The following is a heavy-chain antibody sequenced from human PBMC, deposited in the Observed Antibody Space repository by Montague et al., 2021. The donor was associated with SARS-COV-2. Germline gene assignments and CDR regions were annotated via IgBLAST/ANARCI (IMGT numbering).Heavy chain of an antibody. J-gene: IGHJ4*02. D-gene: IGHD6-19*01. CDR1: GGSISSGGYY. V-gene: IGHV4-31*03. CDR3: ARVCPSAWRQLDC. CDR2: IYYSGST. Sequence: TLSLTCTVSGGSISSGGYYWSWIRQHPGKGLEWIGYIYYSGSTYYNPSLKSRVTISVDTSKNQFSLKLSSVTAADTAVYYCARVCPSAWRQLDCWGQGILVTVSS.